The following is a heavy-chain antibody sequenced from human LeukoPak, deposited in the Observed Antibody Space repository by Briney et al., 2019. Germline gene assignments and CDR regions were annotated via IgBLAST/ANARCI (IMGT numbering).Heavy chain of an antibody. CDR2: IKQDGSEK. CDR1: GFTFSSYW. J-gene: IGHJ4*02. D-gene: IGHD2-2*01. Sequence: GGSLRLSCAASGFTFSSYWMSWVRQAPGKGLEWVANIKQDGSEKYYVDSVKGRFTISRDNSKNTLYLQMNSLRAEDTAVYYCAKGDNVRDKIVVVPAAIYWGQGTLVTVSS. V-gene: IGHV3-7*03. CDR3: AKGDNVRDKIVVVPAAIY.